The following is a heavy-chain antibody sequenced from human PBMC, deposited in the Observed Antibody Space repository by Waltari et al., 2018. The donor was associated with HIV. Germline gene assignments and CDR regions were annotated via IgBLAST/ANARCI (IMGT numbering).Heavy chain of an antibody. CDR1: GFTVSSNY. CDR3: ASIAYCGGDCYPRGMDV. V-gene: IGHV3-66*01. CDR2: IYSSGST. Sequence: EVQLVESGGGLVQPGGSLRLSCAAPGFTVSSNYMSWVRQAPGKGLEWVSVIYSSGSTYYAESVKGRFTIARDNSKNTLYLQMSSRRAEDTAVYYCASIAYCGGDCYPRGMDVWGQGTTVTVSS. J-gene: IGHJ6*02. D-gene: IGHD2-21*02.